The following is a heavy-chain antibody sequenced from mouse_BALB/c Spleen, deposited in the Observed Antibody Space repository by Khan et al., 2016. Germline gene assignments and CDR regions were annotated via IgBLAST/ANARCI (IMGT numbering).Heavy chain of an antibody. D-gene: IGHD1-1*01. V-gene: IGHV4-1*02. Sequence: EVQLLESGGGLVHPGGSLKLSCAASGFDFSRYWMSWVRQAPGKGLEWIGEINPDSYTINYTPSLKAKFIISRDTAKNTLYLQLSKVRSEDTALYYCARAGYYGYLAYWGQGTLVTVSA. CDR1: GFDFSRYW. CDR3: ARAGYYGYLAY. CDR2: INPDSYTI. J-gene: IGHJ3*01.